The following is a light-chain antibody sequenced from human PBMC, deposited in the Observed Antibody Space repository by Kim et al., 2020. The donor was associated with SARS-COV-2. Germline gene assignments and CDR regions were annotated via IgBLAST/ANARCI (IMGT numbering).Light chain of an antibody. CDR1: QNINSH. V-gene: IGKV1-39*01. CDR3: QQTYITPVA. Sequence: DIQMTQSPSSLSASVGDRVTITCRTSQNINSHLNWYHQKPGRAPKLLIYAASTLQGGVPSRFSGSVSETDFTLTISSLQPEEFATYFCQQTYITPVAFGPATNVGIK. J-gene: IGKJ3*01. CDR2: AAS.